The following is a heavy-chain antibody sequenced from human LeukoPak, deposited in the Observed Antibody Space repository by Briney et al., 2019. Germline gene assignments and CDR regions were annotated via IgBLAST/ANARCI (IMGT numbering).Heavy chain of an antibody. J-gene: IGHJ6*03. D-gene: IGHD2-2*01. CDR1: GFTFDDYA. V-gene: IGHV3-9*03. CDR3: AIIVSRAPAAPEDYMDV. Sequence: PGGSLRLSCAASGFTFDDYAMHWVRQAPGKGLEWVSGISWNSGSIGYADSVKGRFTISRDNAKNSLYLQMNSLRAEDMALYYCAIIVSRAPAAPEDYMDVWGKGTTVTVSS. CDR2: ISWNSGSI.